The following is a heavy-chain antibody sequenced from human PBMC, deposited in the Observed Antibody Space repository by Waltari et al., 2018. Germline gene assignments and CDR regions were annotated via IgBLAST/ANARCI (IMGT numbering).Heavy chain of an antibody. CDR1: GGSFSNYY. CDR3: ARTGVAFYHDGSTSIDY. J-gene: IGHJ4*02. D-gene: IGHD3-22*01. V-gene: IGHV4-34*02. CDR2: INHGDNT. Sequence: QVQLQQWGAGLLRPSETLSLTCAVYGGSFSNYYWGWIRQPPGKGLEWIGEINHGDNTNYNPSLKSRVTISVDTSKNQFSLRLNSVTAADTAIYYCARTGVAFYHDGSTSIDYWGQGTLVTVSS.